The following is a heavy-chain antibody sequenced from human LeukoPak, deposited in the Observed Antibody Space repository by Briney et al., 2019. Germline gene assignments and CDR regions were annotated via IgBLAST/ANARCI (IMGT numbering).Heavy chain of an antibody. CDR2: FSATDGSA. D-gene: IGHD6-13*01. J-gene: IGHJ3*01. Sequence: GGSLRLSCVASGFSVSNYGMTWVRQAPGKGLEWVSAFSATDGSAQYAESVKGRFTISRDNSKNSLYLQLNSLWDDDTAVYYCARARIAATGTGAFDVWGQGTMVTVSS. CDR3: ARARIAATGTGAFDV. V-gene: IGHV3-23*01. CDR1: GFSVSNYG.